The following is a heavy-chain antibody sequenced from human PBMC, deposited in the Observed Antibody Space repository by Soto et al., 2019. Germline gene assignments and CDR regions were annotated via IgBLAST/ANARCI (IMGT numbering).Heavy chain of an antibody. Sequence: ASVKVSCKASGYTFTSYDIIWVRHATGQGLEWMGWMNPSTGNTDSAEKFQGRLTMTRNTSISTVYMELSSLSFEDTAVYYCARGRIIVAGGFDPWGQGTLVTVSS. CDR2: MNPSTGNT. CDR3: ARGRIIVAGGFDP. J-gene: IGHJ5*02. V-gene: IGHV1-8*01. CDR1: GYTFTSYD. D-gene: IGHD6-19*01.